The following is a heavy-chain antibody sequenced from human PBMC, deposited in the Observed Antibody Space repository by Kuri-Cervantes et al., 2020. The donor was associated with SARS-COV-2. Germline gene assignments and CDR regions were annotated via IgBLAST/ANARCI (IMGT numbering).Heavy chain of an antibody. D-gene: IGHD6-13*01. V-gene: IGHV4-4*07. Sequence: GSLRLSCTVSGGSISSYYWSWIRQPAGKGLEWIGRIYTSGSTNYNPSLKSRVTISVDTSKNQFSLKLSSVTAADTAVYYCASSGAAAGLDWFDPWGQGTLVTVSS. CDR1: GGSISSYY. CDR2: IYTSGST. CDR3: ASSGAAAGLDWFDP. J-gene: IGHJ5*02.